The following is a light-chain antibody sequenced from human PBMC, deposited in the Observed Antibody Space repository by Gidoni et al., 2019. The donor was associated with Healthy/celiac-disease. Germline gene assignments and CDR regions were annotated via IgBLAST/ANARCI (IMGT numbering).Light chain of an antibody. Sequence: DIQMTQSPSSLSASVGDRVTITCRASQSVTTYLNWYQQRPGKAPKILIYTTSSLQPGVPSRFSGSGSGTEFTLTISSLQPEDSATYYCQQSYSLPWTFXXXTKVEIK. CDR1: QSVTTY. CDR3: QQSYSLPWT. CDR2: TTS. V-gene: IGKV1-39*01. J-gene: IGKJ1*01.